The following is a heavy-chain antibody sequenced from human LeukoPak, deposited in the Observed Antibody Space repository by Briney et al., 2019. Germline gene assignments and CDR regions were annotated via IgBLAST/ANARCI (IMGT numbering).Heavy chain of an antibody. CDR1: GFTFSSYA. CDR3: ARVGWDDDVTMSPLWYYFDY. D-gene: IGHD3-22*01. J-gene: IGHJ4*02. Sequence: PGGSLRLSCAASGFTFSSYAMSWVRQAPGKGLEWVSAISGSGGSTYYADSVKGRFTISRDNSKNTLYLQMNSLRAEDTAVYYCARVGWDDDVTMSPLWYYFDYWGQGTLVTVSS. V-gene: IGHV3-23*01. CDR2: ISGSGGST.